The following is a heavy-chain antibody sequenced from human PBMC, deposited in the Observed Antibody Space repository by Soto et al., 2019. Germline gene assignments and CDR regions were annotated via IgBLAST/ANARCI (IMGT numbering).Heavy chain of an antibody. CDR2: ISSSGTTI. J-gene: IGHJ4*02. CDR1: GFTFSSYA. Sequence: GGSLRLSCSASGFTFSSYAMSWVRQAPGKGLEWVSYISSSGTTIYYADSVKGRFTISRDNAENSLYLQMNSLRADDTAVYYCARIGGYNLGYYFDFWGPGPLVTVSS. D-gene: IGHD6-25*01. V-gene: IGHV3-11*01. CDR3: ARIGGYNLGYYFDF.